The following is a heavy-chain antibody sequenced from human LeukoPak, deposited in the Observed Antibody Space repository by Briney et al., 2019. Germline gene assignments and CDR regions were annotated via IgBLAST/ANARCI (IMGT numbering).Heavy chain of an antibody. V-gene: IGHV3-30*18. Sequence: GRSLRLSCAASGFTFSSYGMHWVRQAPGKGLEWVAVISYDGSNKYYADSVKGRFTISRDNSKNTLFLQMNSLRAEDTAVYYCAKGASTSGYYYFDYWGQGTLVTVSS. CDR2: ISYDGSNK. D-gene: IGHD3-22*01. CDR3: AKGASTSGYYYFDY. J-gene: IGHJ4*02. CDR1: GFTFSSYG.